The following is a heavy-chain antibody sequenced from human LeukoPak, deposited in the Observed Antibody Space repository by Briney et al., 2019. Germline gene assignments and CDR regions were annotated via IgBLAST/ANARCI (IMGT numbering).Heavy chain of an antibody. CDR3: AKDLLYGSGSYSWGVFDY. CDR2: ISGSGDST. J-gene: IGHJ4*02. CDR1: GFTVATNY. D-gene: IGHD3-10*01. V-gene: IGHV3-23*01. Sequence: PGGSLTLSCTASGFTVATNYMSWVRQAPGKGLEWVSGISGSGDSTVYADSVKGRFTISRDNSRSTLYLQMNTLRADDTAVYYCAKDLLYGSGSYSWGVFDYWGQGTLVTVSS.